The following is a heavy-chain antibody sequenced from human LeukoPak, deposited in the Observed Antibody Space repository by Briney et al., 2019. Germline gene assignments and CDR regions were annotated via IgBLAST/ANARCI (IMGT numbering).Heavy chain of an antibody. J-gene: IGHJ5*02. CDR1: GFTFSSYW. Sequence: GGSLRLSCAASGFTFSSYWMTWISQAPGMGLEWVACIKHDGTEKYYVDSVTGRFTISRDNAKSSRSLQMNSLRAEDTAVYYCAKSVTADPWGQGTLVTVSS. D-gene: IGHD4-23*01. CDR2: IKHDGTEK. CDR3: AKSVTADP. V-gene: IGHV3-7*03.